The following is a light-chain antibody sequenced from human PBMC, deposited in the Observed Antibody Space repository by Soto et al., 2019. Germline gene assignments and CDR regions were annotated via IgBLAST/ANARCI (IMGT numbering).Light chain of an antibody. J-gene: IGKJ1*01. CDR3: QQYNSYGT. CDR1: QSISSW. Sequence: DIQMTQSPSTLSASVGDRVTITCRASQSISSWLAWYQQKPGKAPKLLIYDASSLESGVPSRFSGSGSGTEFTLTISSLPPDDFATYYCQQYNSYGTFGQGTKVEIK. CDR2: DAS. V-gene: IGKV1-5*01.